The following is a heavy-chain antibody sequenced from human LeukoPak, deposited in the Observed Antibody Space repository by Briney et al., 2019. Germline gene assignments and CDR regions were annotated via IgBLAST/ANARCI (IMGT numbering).Heavy chain of an antibody. Sequence: KPSETLSLTCAVYGGSFSGYYWSGIRHPPGKVLELIGEINHSGSTNYNPSLKSRVTISVDTSKNQFSLKLNSLTAADTAVYYCARGPAFLTGFDYWGQGTLVTLSS. CDR1: GGSFSGYY. J-gene: IGHJ4*02. D-gene: IGHD7-27*01. V-gene: IGHV4-34*01. CDR2: INHSGST. CDR3: ARGPAFLTGFDY.